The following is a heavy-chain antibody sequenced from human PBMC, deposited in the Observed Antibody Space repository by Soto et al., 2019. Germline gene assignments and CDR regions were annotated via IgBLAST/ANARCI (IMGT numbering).Heavy chain of an antibody. CDR1: GGTFSSYA. J-gene: IGHJ5*02. Sequence: PSVKVSCKASGGTFSSYAISWVRQAPGQGLEWMGGIIPIFGTANYAQKFQGRVTITADESTSTAYMELSSLRSEDTAVYYCARFMVRSSNNWFDPWGQGTLVTVSS. D-gene: IGHD3-10*01. V-gene: IGHV1-69*13. CDR2: IIPIFGTA. CDR3: ARFMVRSSNNWFDP.